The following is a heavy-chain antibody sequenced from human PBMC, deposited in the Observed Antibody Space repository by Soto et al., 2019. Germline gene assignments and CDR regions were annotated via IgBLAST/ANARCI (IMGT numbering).Heavy chain of an antibody. V-gene: IGHV4-39*01. J-gene: IGHJ4*02. D-gene: IGHD3-22*01. CDR3: ARHVHYYDSSGFDY. CDR1: GGSISSSSYY. Sequence: SETLSLTCTVSGGSISSSSYYWGWIRQPPGKGLEWIGSIYYSGSTYYNPSLKSRVTISVDTSKNQFSLKLSSVTAADTAVYYCARHVHYYDSSGFDYWGQGTLVTVSS. CDR2: IYYSGST.